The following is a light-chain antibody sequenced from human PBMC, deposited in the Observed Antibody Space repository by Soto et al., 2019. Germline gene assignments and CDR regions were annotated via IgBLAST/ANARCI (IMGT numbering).Light chain of an antibody. CDR1: QSVSSY. V-gene: IGKV3-11*01. CDR3: QQRSNWPPLT. Sequence: EIVLTQSPATLSLSPGERATLSCRASQSVSSYLAWYHQEPGQAPRLLIYDASNRATGIPARFSGSGSGTDFTLTISSLEPEDFAVYYCQQRSNWPPLTFGGGTKVEIK. CDR2: DAS. J-gene: IGKJ4*01.